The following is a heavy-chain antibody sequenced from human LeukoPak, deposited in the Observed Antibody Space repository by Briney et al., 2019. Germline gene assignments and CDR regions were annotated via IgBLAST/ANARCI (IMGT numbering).Heavy chain of an antibody. V-gene: IGHV3-48*03. Sequence: PGGSLRLSCAASGFTFSSYEMNWVRQAPGKGLEWVSYISSSGSTIYYADSVKGRFTISRDNAKNSLYLQMNSLRAEDTAAYYCARGGSSSWYVYFDYWGQGTLVTVSS. D-gene: IGHD6-13*01. CDR2: ISSSGSTI. J-gene: IGHJ4*02. CDR3: ARGGSSSWYVYFDY. CDR1: GFTFSSYE.